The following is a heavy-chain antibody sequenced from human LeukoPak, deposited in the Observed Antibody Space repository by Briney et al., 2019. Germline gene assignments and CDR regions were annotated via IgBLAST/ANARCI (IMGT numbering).Heavy chain of an antibody. CDR3: ATAPGVRYFDWLSNFDY. V-gene: IGHV3-53*01. Sequence: GGSLRLSCAASGFTVSSNYMSWVRQAPGKGLEWVSVIYSGGSTYYADSVKGRFTISRDNSKNTLYLQMNSLRAEDTAVYYCATAPGVRYFDWLSNFDYWGQGTLVTVSS. CDR2: IYSGGST. J-gene: IGHJ4*02. D-gene: IGHD3-9*01. CDR1: GFTVSSNY.